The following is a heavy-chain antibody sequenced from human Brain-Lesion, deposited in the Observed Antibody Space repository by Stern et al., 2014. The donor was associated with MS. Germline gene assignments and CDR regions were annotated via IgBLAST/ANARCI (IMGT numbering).Heavy chain of an antibody. CDR2: SSWNSGTI. D-gene: IGHD1-14*01. CDR1: GFTFDDYA. Sequence: EVQLVESGGDLVQPGRSLRLSCAAFGFTFDDYAMHWVRQAPGKGLGWVAGSSWNSGTIGYADSVKGRFTTSRDNAYSSLYLQMNSLRPEDTALYYCARDITGSSAYFAYWGQGTLVTVSS. J-gene: IGHJ4*02. CDR3: ARDITGSSAYFAY. V-gene: IGHV3-9*01.